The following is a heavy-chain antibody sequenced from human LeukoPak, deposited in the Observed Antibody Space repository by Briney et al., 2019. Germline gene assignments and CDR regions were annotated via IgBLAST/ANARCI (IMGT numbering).Heavy chain of an antibody. V-gene: IGHV3-23*01. CDR2: ISGSGDYT. D-gene: IGHD1-1*01. Sequence: GGSLRLSCAASGFTFSSYAMSWVRQAPGKGLEWVSTISGSGDYTYYADSVKGRFTISRDNSKNTLYLQMNSLRAEDTAVYYCARSESPLDDAFDIWGQGTMVTVSS. CDR1: GFTFSSYA. J-gene: IGHJ3*02. CDR3: ARSESPLDDAFDI.